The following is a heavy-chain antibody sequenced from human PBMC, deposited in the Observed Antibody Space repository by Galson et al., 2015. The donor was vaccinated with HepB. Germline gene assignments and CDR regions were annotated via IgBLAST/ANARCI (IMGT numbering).Heavy chain of an antibody. CDR3: ARERAESSGWDYYGMDV. V-gene: IGHV3-30*03. CDR1: GFTFSSYG. Sequence: SLRLSCAASGFTFSSYGMHWVRQAPGKGLEWVAVISYDGSNKYYADSVKGRFTISRDNSKNTLYLQMNSLRAEDTAVYYCARERAESSGWDYYGMDVWGQGTTVTVSS. J-gene: IGHJ6*02. CDR2: ISYDGSNK. D-gene: IGHD6-19*01.